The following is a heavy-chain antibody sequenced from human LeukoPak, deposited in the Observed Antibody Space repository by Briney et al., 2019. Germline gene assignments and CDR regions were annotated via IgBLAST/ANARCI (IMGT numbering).Heavy chain of an antibody. CDR1: GYSISSAYY. V-gene: IGHV4-38-2*01. CDR2: INHRGTT. D-gene: IGHD3-3*01. CDR3: ASLPFSSGYYNWFEP. Sequence: SGTLSLTCAVSGYSISSAYYWGWIRQSPGKGLEWIGIINHRGTTFYNPPLTSRVTLSVDTSKNQFSLKLTSVIAADTAVYYCASLPFSSGYYNWFEPWGQGTLVTVSS. J-gene: IGHJ5*02.